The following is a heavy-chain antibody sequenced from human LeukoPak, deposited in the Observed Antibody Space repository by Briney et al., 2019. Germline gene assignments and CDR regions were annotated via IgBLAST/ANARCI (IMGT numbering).Heavy chain of an antibody. D-gene: IGHD3-3*02. J-gene: IGHJ4*02. V-gene: IGHV1-69*01. CDR2: IIPIFGTA. CDR1: GGTFSSYA. CDR3: ARGTHFWSGFYYFDY. Sequence: SVKVSCKASGGTFSSYAISWVRQAPGQGLEWMGGIIPIFGTANYAQKFQGRVTITADESTSTAYMELSSLRSEDTAVYYCARGTHFWSGFYYFDYWGQGTLSPSPQ.